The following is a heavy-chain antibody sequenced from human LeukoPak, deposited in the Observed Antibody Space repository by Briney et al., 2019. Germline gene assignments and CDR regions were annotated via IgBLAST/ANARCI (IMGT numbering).Heavy chain of an antibody. D-gene: IGHD6-13*01. Sequence: PGGSLRLSCAASGFTFSAYNMNWVRQAPGKGLEWVSSISSGGDYLYYADSLKGRFTISRDNAKKSLYLQMNSLRDEDTAVYYCARGRELAKRTLGHSSSWSRGGSDYWGQGTLVTVSS. J-gene: IGHJ4*02. CDR1: GFTFSAYN. CDR2: ISSGGDYL. V-gene: IGHV3-21*01. CDR3: ARGRELAKRTLGHSSSWSRGGSDY.